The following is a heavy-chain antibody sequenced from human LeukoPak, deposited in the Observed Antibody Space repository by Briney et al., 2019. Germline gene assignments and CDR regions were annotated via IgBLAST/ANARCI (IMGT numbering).Heavy chain of an antibody. CDR1: GFTLSTFW. J-gene: IGHJ4*02. Sequence: PGGSLRLSCAASGFTLSTFWMSWVRQAPGKGLEWVANIKQDGSEKYYVDSVKGRFTISRDNAKNSLYLQMNSLRAEDTAVYYCARGGIAMAGSMSLMDWGQGTLVTVSP. V-gene: IGHV3-7*03. D-gene: IGHD6-19*01. CDR3: ARGGIAMAGSMSLMD. CDR2: IKQDGSEK.